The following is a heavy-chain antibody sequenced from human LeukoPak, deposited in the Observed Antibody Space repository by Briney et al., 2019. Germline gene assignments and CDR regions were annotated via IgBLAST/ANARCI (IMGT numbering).Heavy chain of an antibody. CDR3: ASQGSGWADY. J-gene: IGHJ4*02. V-gene: IGHV4-59*12. CDR2: IHFSGNT. CDR1: GGSISNYY. Sequence: PSETLSLTCTVSGGSISNYYWSWIRQSPGKGLEWIGYIHFSGNTNYNPSLKSRVTISSDTSKNQFSLKLSSVTAADTAVYYCASQGSGWADYWGQGTLVTVSS. D-gene: IGHD6-19*01.